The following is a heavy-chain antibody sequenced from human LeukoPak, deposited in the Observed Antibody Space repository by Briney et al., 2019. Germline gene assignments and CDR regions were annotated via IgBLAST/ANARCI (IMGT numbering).Heavy chain of an antibody. J-gene: IGHJ4*02. D-gene: IGHD3-22*01. V-gene: IGHV1-69*05. CDR3: ARDPPNDSSGYYYFDY. CDR2: IIPIFGTA. CDR1: GGTFSSYA. Sequence: ASVKVSCKASGGTFSSYAISWVRQAPGQGLEWMGGIIPIFGTANYAQKFQGRVTMTRDMSTSTVYMELSSLRSEDTAVYYCARDPPNDSSGYYYFDYWGQGTLVTVSS.